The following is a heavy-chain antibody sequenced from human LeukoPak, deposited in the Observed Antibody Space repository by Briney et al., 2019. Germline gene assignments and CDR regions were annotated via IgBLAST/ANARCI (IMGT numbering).Heavy chain of an antibody. Sequence: GGSLRLSCAASVFTFSSYWMSWVRQAPGKGLEWVANMKYDGSEKDYVDSVKGRFTISRDNAKNSLYLQMNSLRAEDTAVYYCAREIAAAGLFFDYCGQGTLVTVSS. CDR1: VFTFSSYW. CDR3: AREIAAAGLFFDY. D-gene: IGHD6-13*01. CDR2: MKYDGSEK. J-gene: IGHJ4*02. V-gene: IGHV3-7*01.